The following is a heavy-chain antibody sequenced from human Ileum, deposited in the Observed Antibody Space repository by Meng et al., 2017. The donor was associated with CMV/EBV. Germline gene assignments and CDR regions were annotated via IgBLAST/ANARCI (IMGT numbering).Heavy chain of an antibody. D-gene: IGHD5-12*01. CDR1: GYTFIDHY. CDR2: INPDSGGT. CDR3: ARYRVDIVATTPFDY. Sequence: ASVKVSCKASGYTFIDHYIHWVRQAPGQGLEWTGWINPDSGGTNYARKSQGRVTMTRDTSISTAYMELSRLTSDDTAVYYCARYRVDIVATTPFDYWAQGTLVTVSS. J-gene: IGHJ4*02. V-gene: IGHV1-2*02.